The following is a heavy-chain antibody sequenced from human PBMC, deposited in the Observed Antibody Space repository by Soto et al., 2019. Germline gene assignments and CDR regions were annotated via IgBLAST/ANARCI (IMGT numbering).Heavy chain of an antibody. V-gene: IGHV3-48*02. CDR3: ARAKYGGAYSTFDY. Sequence: PGGSLRLSCAASGFTFSTYSMNWVRQAPGKGLEWISYISTRSNSIYYADSVKGRFTVSRDNAKNSLFLQMNRLRDEDTAVYFCARAKYGGAYSTFDYWGPGTLVTVSS. J-gene: IGHJ4*02. D-gene: IGHD1-26*01. CDR1: GFTFSTYS. CDR2: ISTRSNSI.